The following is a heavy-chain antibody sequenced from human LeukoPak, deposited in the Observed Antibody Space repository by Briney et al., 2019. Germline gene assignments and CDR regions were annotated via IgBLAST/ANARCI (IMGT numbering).Heavy chain of an antibody. D-gene: IGHD3-22*01. V-gene: IGHV4-39*01. J-gene: IGHJ4*01. Sequence: SETLSLTCSVSGGSISGGNYSWDWIRQPPGKGLEWIGRISYNGSTYYKPSRQSRVSMVVDPSMNQFSRRMSSVTAADTAVYYCVRTCGRGAVDPATSGYINYWGHGSLVTVSS. CDR1: GGSISGGNYS. CDR2: ISYNGST. CDR3: VRTCGRGAVDPATSGYINY.